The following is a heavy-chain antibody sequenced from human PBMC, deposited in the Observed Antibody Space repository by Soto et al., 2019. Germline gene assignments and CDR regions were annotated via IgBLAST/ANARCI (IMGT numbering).Heavy chain of an antibody. CDR2: INHSGST. V-gene: IGHV4-34*01. CDR1: GGSFSGYY. Sequence: SETLSLTCAVYGGSFSGYYWSWIRQPPGKGLEWIGEINHSGSTNYNPSLKSRVTISVDTSKNQFSLKLSSVTAADTAVYYCARTFSEILERRRYFDYWGQGTLVTVSS. CDR3: ARTFSEILERRRYFDY. D-gene: IGHD1-1*01. J-gene: IGHJ4*02.